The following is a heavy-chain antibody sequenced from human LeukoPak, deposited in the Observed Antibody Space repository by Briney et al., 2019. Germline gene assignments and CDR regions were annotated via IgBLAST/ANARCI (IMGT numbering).Heavy chain of an antibody. D-gene: IGHD6-13*01. CDR3: ARVVAAAGVDY. J-gene: IGHJ4*02. Sequence: ASVKVSCKASGGTFSSYAISLVRQAPGQGLEWMGGIIPIFGTANYAQKFQGRVTITTDESTSTAYMELSSLRSEDTAVYYCARVVAAAGVDYWGQGTLVTVSS. CDR1: GGTFSSYA. V-gene: IGHV1-69*05. CDR2: IIPIFGTA.